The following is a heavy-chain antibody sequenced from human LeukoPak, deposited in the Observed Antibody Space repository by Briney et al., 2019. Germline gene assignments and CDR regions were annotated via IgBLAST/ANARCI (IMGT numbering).Heavy chain of an antibody. CDR3: ATRETTMGRFDY. CDR1: GFTFSSYA. D-gene: IGHD5-18*01. CDR2: ISYDGSNK. Sequence: GGSLRLSCAASGFTFSSYAMHWVRQAPGKGLEWVAVISYDGSNKYYADSVKGRFTISRDNSKNTLYLQMNTLRVKDTAVYYCATRETTMGRFDYWGQGTLVTVSS. J-gene: IGHJ4*02. V-gene: IGHV3-30*04.